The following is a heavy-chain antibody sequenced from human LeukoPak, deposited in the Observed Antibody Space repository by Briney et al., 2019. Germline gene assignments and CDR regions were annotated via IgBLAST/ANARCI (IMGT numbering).Heavy chain of an antibody. Sequence: SETLSLTCTVSGGSISSYYWSWIRQPPGKGLEWIGYIYYSGSTNYNPSLKSRVTISVDTSKNQFSLKLSSVTAADTAVYYCARDCSGGSCYPSYYYYGMDVWGQGTTVTVSS. CDR2: IYYSGST. CDR1: GGSISSYY. J-gene: IGHJ6*02. D-gene: IGHD2-15*01. CDR3: ARDCSGGSCYPSYYYYGMDV. V-gene: IGHV4-59*01.